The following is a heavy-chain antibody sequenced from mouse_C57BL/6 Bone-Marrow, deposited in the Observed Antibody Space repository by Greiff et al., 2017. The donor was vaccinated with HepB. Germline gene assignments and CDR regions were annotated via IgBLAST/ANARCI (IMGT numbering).Heavy chain of an antibody. J-gene: IGHJ1*03. Sequence: HVQLKQSGAELVKPGASVKMSCKASGYTFTSYWITWVKQRPGQGLEWIGDIYPGSGSTNYNEKFKSKATLTVDTSSSTAYMQLSSLTSEDSAVYYCARYYYGSSLWYFDVWGTGTTVTVSS. CDR2: IYPGSGST. V-gene: IGHV1-55*01. D-gene: IGHD1-1*01. CDR3: ARYYYGSSLWYFDV. CDR1: GYTFTSYW.